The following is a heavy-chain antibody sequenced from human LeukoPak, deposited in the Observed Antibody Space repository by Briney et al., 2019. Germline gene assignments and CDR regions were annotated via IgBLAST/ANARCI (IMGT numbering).Heavy chain of an antibody. D-gene: IGHD6-19*01. CDR1: GYTFTGYY. CDR2: INPNSGGT. J-gene: IGHJ5*02. CDR3: ARMPTTAGSADFSP. V-gene: IGHV1-2*02. Sequence: ASVKVSCKASGYTFTGYYMHWVRQAPGQGLEWVGWINPNSGGTNYAQKFQGRVTMTRDTSISTAYMELSRLRSDDTAVYYCARMPTTAGSADFSPWGQGTLVTVSS.